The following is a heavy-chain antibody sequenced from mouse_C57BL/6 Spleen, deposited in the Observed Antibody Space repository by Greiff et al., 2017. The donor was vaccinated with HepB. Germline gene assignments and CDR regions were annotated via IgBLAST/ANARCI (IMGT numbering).Heavy chain of an antibody. CDR1: GYTFTSYW. Sequence: VQLQQPGAELVRPGTSVKLSCKASGYTFTSYWMHWVKQRPGQGLEWIGVIDPSDSYTNYNQKFKGKATLTVDTSSSTAYMQLSSLTSEDSAVYYCARWEYYYGSAMDYWGQGTSVTVSS. CDR2: IDPSDSYT. V-gene: IGHV1-59*01. D-gene: IGHD1-1*01. J-gene: IGHJ4*01. CDR3: ARWEYYYGSAMDY.